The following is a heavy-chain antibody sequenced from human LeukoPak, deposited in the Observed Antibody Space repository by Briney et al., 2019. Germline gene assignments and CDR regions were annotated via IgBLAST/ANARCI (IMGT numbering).Heavy chain of an antibody. CDR2: IYSGGST. V-gene: IGHV3-66*02. D-gene: IGHD6-13*01. J-gene: IGHJ4*02. CDR1: GFTVSSNY. CDR3: ARVSIIAAAGHFDY. Sequence: GGSLRLSCAASGFTVSSNYMSWVRQAPGKGLEWVSVIYSGGSTYYADSVKGRFTISRDNSKNTLYLQMNSLRAEDTAVYYCARVSIIAAAGHFDYWGQGTLVTVPS.